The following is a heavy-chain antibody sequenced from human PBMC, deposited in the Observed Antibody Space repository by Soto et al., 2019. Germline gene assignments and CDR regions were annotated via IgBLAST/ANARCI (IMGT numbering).Heavy chain of an antibody. V-gene: IGHV3-23*01. J-gene: IGHJ4*02. CDR3: AQTGPASSKKPYYFDY. CDR2: IRDGGGST. D-gene: IGHD6-6*01. CDR1: GFTFSDFA. Sequence: PGGSLRLSCAASGFTFSDFAMSWVRQAPGRGLEWVAGIRDGGGSTYYADSVKGRFTVSRDASKNTLYLQMNSLRVEDTAVFYCAQTGPASSKKPYYFDYWGQGTLVTVSS.